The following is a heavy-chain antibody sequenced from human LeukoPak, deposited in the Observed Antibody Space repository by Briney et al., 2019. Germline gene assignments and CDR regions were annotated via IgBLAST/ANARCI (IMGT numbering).Heavy chain of an antibody. J-gene: IGHJ5*02. CDR3: ARGIFCSSTSCYGGWFDP. V-gene: IGHV1-69*05. D-gene: IGHD2-2*01. Sequence: SVKVSCKASGGTFSSCAISWVRQAPGQGLEWMGRIIPIFGTANYAQKFQGRVTITTDESTSTAYMELSSLRSEDAAVYYCARGIFCSSTSCYGGWFDPWGQGTLVTVSS. CDR2: IIPIFGTA. CDR1: GGTFSSCA.